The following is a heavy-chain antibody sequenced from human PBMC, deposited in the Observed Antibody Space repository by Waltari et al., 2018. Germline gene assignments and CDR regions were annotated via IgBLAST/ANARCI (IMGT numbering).Heavy chain of an antibody. D-gene: IGHD3-10*01. V-gene: IGHV4-39*07. CDR1: GGSLSSSSYY. CDR2: IYYSGST. CDR3: ARGRGDGDQLGDNWFDP. Sequence: QLQLQESGPGLVKPSETLSLTCPVSGGSLSSSSYYWGWIRQPPGKGLEWIGSIYYSGSTDYNPSLKSRVTISVDTSKNQFSLKLSSVTAADTAVYYCARGRGDGDQLGDNWFDPWGQGTLVTVSS. J-gene: IGHJ5*02.